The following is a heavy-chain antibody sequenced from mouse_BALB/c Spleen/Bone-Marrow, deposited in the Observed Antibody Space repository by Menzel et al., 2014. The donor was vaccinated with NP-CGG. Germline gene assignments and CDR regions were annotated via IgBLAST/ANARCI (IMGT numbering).Heavy chain of an antibody. Sequence: VQLQQSGGGLVQPGGSLKLSCAASGFDFSRYWMSWVRQAPGKGLEWIGEINPDSRTINYTPSLKDKFIISRDNAKNTLYLQMSKVRSEDTALYYCARPNYYGNLFVWGAGTTVTVSS. CDR2: INPDSRTI. D-gene: IGHD1-1*01. V-gene: IGHV4-1*02. J-gene: IGHJ1*01. CDR3: ARPNYYGNLFV. CDR1: GFDFSRYW.